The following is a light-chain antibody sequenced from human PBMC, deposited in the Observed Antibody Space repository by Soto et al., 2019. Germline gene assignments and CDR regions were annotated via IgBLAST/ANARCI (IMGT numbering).Light chain of an antibody. CDR3: AAWDDSLSV. CDR2: RNN. J-gene: IGLJ1*01. Sequence: QSVLTQAPSASGTPGQRVTISCSGSSSNIGSNYVYWYQQLPGTAPKLLIYRNNQRPSGVPDRFSGSKSGTSASLAISGLRSEDEADYYCAAWDDSLSVFGTGTKVTVL. V-gene: IGLV1-47*01. CDR1: SSNIGSNY.